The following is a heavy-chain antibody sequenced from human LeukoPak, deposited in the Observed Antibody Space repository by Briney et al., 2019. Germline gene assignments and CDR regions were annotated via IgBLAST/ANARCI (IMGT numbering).Heavy chain of an antibody. CDR3: ARDQSYSSGWWAYYYYGMDV. V-gene: IGHV3-30*04. CDR1: GFIFSSYA. J-gene: IGHJ6*02. Sequence: QAGGSLRLSCAASGFIFSSYAMHWVRQAPGKGLEWVAVISLYGSDKYYADSVKGRFTISRDDSKNTLYLQMNSLRAEDTAVYYCARDQSYSSGWWAYYYYGMDVWGQGTTVTVSS. CDR2: ISLYGSDK. D-gene: IGHD6-19*01.